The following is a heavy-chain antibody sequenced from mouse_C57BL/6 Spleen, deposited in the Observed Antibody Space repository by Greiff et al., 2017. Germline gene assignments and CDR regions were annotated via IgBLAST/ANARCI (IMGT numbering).Heavy chain of an antibody. Sequence: EVQLQQSGPELVKPGASVKISCKASGYTFTDYYMNWVKQSHGTSLEWIGDINPNNGGTSYNQKFKGKATLTVDKSSSTAYMELRSLTSEDSAVYYCARRSNYEEWFAYWGQGTLVTVSA. CDR2: INPNNGGT. CDR3: ARRSNYEEWFAY. V-gene: IGHV1-26*01. CDR1: GYTFTDYY. J-gene: IGHJ3*01. D-gene: IGHD2-5*01.